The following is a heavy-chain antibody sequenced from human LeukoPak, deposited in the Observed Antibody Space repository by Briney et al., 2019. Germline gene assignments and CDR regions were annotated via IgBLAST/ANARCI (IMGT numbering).Heavy chain of an antibody. J-gene: IGHJ4*02. CDR2: ISYDGSNK. CDR3: ARDHSSGPSDY. Sequence: GGSLRLSCAASGFTFGSYAMHWVRQAPGKGLEWVAVISYDGSNKYYADSVKGRFTISRDNSKNTLYLQMNSLRAEDTAVYYCARDHSSGPSDYWGQGTLVTVSS. V-gene: IGHV3-30*04. D-gene: IGHD6-19*01. CDR1: GFTFGSYA.